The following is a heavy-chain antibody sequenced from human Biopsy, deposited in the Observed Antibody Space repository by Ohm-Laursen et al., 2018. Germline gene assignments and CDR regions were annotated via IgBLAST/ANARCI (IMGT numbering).Heavy chain of an antibody. CDR1: GGPFGINSHY. Sequence: SDTLSLTCAVSGGPFGINSHYWIWIRQPPGKGLEWIASIYYGGTTHYNASLQGRVTISVDQPKNQFSLRPTSVTAADTAVYYCSKRDLSGTSPVWGQGTTVTVSS. CDR2: IYYGGTT. J-gene: IGHJ6*02. D-gene: IGHD1-26*01. CDR3: SKRDLSGTSPV. V-gene: IGHV4-39*01.